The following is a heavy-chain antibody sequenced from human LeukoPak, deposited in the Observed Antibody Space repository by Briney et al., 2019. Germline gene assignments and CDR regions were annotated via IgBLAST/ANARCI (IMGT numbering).Heavy chain of an antibody. CDR3: ARTSHYVDIAATIPYGIYYFDY. V-gene: IGHV1-69*13. Sequence: SVKVSCKASGGTFSSYAISWVRQAPGQGLEWMGGIIPISGTANYAQKFQGRVTITADESTSTAYMELSSLRSDDTAVYYCARTSHYVDIAATIPYGIYYFDYWGQGTLVTVSS. D-gene: IGHD5-12*01. CDR1: GGTFSSYA. J-gene: IGHJ4*02. CDR2: IIPISGTA.